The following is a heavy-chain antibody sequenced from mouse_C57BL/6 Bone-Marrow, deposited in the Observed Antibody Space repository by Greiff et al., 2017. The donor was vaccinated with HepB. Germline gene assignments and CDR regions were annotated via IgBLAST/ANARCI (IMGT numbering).Heavy chain of an antibody. CDR2: IYWDDDK. J-gene: IGHJ4*01. CDR3: ARGVIITTVVASYYYAMDY. CDR1: GFSLSTSGMG. V-gene: IGHV8-12*01. D-gene: IGHD1-1*01. Sequence: QVTLKVSGPGILQSSQTLSLTCSFSGFSLSTSGMGVSWIRQPSGKGLEWLAHIYWDDDKRYNPSLKSRLTISKDTSSNQVFLKITSVDTADTATYYCARGVIITTVVASYYYAMDYWGQGTSVTVSS.